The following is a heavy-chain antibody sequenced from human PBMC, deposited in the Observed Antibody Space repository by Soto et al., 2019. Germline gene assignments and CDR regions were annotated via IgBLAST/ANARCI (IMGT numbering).Heavy chain of an antibody. J-gene: IGHJ4*02. D-gene: IGHD2-15*01. V-gene: IGHV1-18*01. Sequence: QVQLVQSEGEVKQPGASVKLSCKAPGYTFKSYGVSWVRQVPGQGLEWMGWISPNSGDTTYEQNLQGRVTISTDTYTTTVFMDLRSLRSYDTAVYYCARVLWTPVGPQDFFDSWGQEALVTVSS. CDR2: ISPNSGDT. CDR1: GYTFKSYG. CDR3: ARVLWTPVGPQDFFDS.